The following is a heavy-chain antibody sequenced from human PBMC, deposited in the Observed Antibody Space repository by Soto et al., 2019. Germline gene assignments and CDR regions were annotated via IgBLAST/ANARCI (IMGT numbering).Heavy chain of an antibody. CDR3: AKSLGYCSGGSCYSAYYYVMDV. J-gene: IGHJ6*02. V-gene: IGHV3-23*01. CDR1: GFTFSSYA. D-gene: IGHD2-15*01. CDR2: ISGSGGST. Sequence: EVQLLESGGGLVQPGGSLRLSCAASGFTFSSYAMSWVRQAPGKGLEWVSAISGSGGSTYYADSVKGRFTISRDNSKNTLYLQMNRLRAEDTAVYYCAKSLGYCSGGSCYSAYYYVMDVWGQGTTVTVSS.